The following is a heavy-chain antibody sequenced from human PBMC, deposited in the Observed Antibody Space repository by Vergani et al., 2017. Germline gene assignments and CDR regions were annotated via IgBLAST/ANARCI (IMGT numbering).Heavy chain of an antibody. J-gene: IGHJ6*03. V-gene: IGHV4-59*01. CDR3: ARGPSGYDFWSGYYTTGYYYYXMDV. D-gene: IGHD3-3*01. CDR1: GGSISSYY. Sequence: QVQLQESGPGLVKPSETLSLTCTVSGGSISSYYWSWIRQPPGKGLEWIGYIYYSGSTNYNPSLKSRVTISVDTSKNQFSLKLSSVTAADTAVYYCARGPSGYDFWSGYYTTGYYYYXMDVWGKGTTVTVSS. CDR2: IYYSGST.